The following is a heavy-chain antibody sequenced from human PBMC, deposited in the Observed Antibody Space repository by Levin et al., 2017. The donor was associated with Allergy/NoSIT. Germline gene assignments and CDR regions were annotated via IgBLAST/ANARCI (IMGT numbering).Heavy chain of an antibody. CDR3: ARDIAARPQGGGHYYYYYGMDV. J-gene: IGHJ6*02. CDR2: ISYDGSNK. CDR1: GFTFSSYA. V-gene: IGHV3-30*04. D-gene: IGHD6-6*01. Sequence: PGGSLRLSCAASGFTFSSYAMHWVRQAPGKGLEWVAVISYDGSNKYYADSVKGRFTISRDNSKNTLYLQMNSLRAEDTAVYYCARDIAARPQGGGHYYYYYGMDVWGQGTTVTVSS.